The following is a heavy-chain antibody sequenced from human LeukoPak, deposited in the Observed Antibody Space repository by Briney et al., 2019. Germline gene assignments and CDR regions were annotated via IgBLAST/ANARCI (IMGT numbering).Heavy chain of an antibody. CDR2: LYPSGSQK. J-gene: IGHJ4*02. Sequence: PGGSLRLSCAASGFTFNRSWMNWVRQAQGKGLEWVANLYPSGSQKRYVDSVKGRFIISKDNPGASLYLDMYSLRAEDTAIYYCAIWTSGNYWGQGTLVTVSS. CDR3: AIWTSGNY. CDR1: GFTFNRSW. V-gene: IGHV3-7*01. D-gene: IGHD1-1*01.